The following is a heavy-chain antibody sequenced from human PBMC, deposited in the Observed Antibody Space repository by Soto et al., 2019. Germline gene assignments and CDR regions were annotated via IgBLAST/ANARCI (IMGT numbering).Heavy chain of an antibody. Sequence: ASVKVSCKALGGNFRTSAISWVRQAPGQGLEWVGGIIPIFGKPRYGQKFQGRVTITADESTTTAYMDLSSLRSEDTAVYYCASNHLGTRPYGMDVWGQGTTVTVSS. D-gene: IGHD1-7*01. CDR1: GGNFRTSA. CDR2: IIPIFGKP. V-gene: IGHV1-69*13. CDR3: ASNHLGTRPYGMDV. J-gene: IGHJ6*02.